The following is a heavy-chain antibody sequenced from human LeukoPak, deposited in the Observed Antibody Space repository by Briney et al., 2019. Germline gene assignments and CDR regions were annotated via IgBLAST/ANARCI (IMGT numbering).Heavy chain of an antibody. J-gene: IGHJ4*02. CDR3: ARRTYYYDSSGYYEYYFDY. V-gene: IGHV4-39*01. Sequence: SETLSLTCTVSGGSISSSSYYWGWIRQPPGKGLEWIGSIYYSGSTYYNPSLKSRVTISVDTSKNQFSLKLSSVTAADTAVYYYARRTYYYDSSGYYEYYFDYWGQGTLVTVSS. CDR1: GGSISSSSYY. CDR2: IYYSGST. D-gene: IGHD3-22*01.